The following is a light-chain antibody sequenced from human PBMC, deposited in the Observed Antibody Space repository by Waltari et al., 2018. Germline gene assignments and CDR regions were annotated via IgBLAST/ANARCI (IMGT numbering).Light chain of an antibody. Sequence: AVQLTQSPSSLSASVGGRFPIPCRASQAISSALAWYQQKPGKAPNLLIYDASNLESGVPSRFSGSGSGTHFTLTISSLQPADFATYYCQQLHSYPVTFGGGTKVEIK. CDR2: DAS. J-gene: IGKJ4*01. V-gene: IGKV1-13*02. CDR1: QAISSA. CDR3: QQLHSYPVT.